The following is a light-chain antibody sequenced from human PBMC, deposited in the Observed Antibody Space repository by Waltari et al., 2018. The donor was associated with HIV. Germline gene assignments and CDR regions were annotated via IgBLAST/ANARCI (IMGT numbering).Light chain of an antibody. J-gene: IGLJ3*02. Sequence: QSALTPPASMSGSPRLSITISCTGSSLDIRIYDFVSWYKHLPNTAPPLIIYGVDRRPPGITSRFSASKSGDVASLTISGLQAEDEADYYGTSHTLTRILVFGGGTRLTVL. CDR2: GVD. CDR3: TSHTLTRILV. V-gene: IGLV2-14*01. CDR1: SLDIRIYDF.